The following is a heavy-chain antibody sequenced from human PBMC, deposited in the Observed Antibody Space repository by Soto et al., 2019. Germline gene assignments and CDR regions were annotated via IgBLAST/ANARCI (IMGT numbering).Heavy chain of an antibody. Sequence: QITLKASGPTLVKPTQTLTLTCTFSGFSLSTSEVGVGWIRQPPGKALEWLALIYWDDDKRYSPSLKSRLTIAKDTSKNQVVITMTNMDPMDTATYYCAHRFDWYYFDYWGQGTLVTVSS. CDR2: IYWDDDK. J-gene: IGHJ4*02. V-gene: IGHV2-5*02. CDR1: GFSLSTSEVG. D-gene: IGHD3-9*01. CDR3: AHRFDWYYFDY.